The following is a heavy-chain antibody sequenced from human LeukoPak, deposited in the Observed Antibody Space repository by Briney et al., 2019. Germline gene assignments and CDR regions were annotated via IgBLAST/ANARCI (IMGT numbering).Heavy chain of an antibody. CDR2: ISYDGSNK. Sequence: GGSLRLSCAASGFTFSDYYMSWIRQAPGKGLEWVAVISYDGSNKYYADSVKGRFTISRDNSKNTLYLQMNSLRAEDTAVYYCAKVTLRYFDWLLSPIDYWGQGTLVTVSS. V-gene: IGHV3-30*18. CDR1: GFTFSDYY. CDR3: AKVTLRYFDWLLSPIDY. D-gene: IGHD3-9*01. J-gene: IGHJ4*02.